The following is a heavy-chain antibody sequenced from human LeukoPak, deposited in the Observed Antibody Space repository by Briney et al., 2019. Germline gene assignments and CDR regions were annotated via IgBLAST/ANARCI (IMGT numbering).Heavy chain of an antibody. CDR1: GGSISSHY. V-gene: IGHV4-59*11. D-gene: IGHD2-15*01. CDR2: IYYSGST. J-gene: IGHJ4*02. CDR3: ARGRVVVAATSYFDY. Sequence: PSETLSLTCTVSGGSISSHYWSWIRQPPGKGLEWIGYIYYSGSTNYNPSLKSRVTISVDTSKNQFSLKLSSVTAADTAVYYCARGRVVVAATSYFDYWGQGTLVTVSS.